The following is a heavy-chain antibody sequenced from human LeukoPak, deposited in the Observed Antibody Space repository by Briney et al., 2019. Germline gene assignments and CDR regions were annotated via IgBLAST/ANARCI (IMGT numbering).Heavy chain of an antibody. V-gene: IGHV3-30*04. J-gene: IGHJ4*02. D-gene: IGHD3-10*01. CDR2: ISYDGSNK. CDR3: AREKGRGVISPYYDY. CDR1: GFTFSSYA. Sequence: GGSLRLSCAASGFTFSSYAMHWVRQAPGKGLEWVAVISYDGSNKYYADSVKGRFTISRDNSKNTLSLQMNSLRVEDTAVYYCAREKGRGVISPYYDYWGQGTRVTVSP.